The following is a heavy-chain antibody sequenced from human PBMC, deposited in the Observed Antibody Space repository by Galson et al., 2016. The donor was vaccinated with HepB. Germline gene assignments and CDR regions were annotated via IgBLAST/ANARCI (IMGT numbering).Heavy chain of an antibody. J-gene: IGHJ5*02. V-gene: IGHV1-8*01. D-gene: IGHD2-15*01. CDR1: GYMFSIYE. CDR3: VRVVGTNWFDP. Sequence: SVKVSCKASGYMFSIYEINWVRQAPGQGLEWMGWLDPNNGKTGYAQKFRGRLTMTRNTSISTAYMELSSLRSDDTAVYYCVRVVGTNWFDPWDRGALVTVSP. CDR2: LDPNNGKT.